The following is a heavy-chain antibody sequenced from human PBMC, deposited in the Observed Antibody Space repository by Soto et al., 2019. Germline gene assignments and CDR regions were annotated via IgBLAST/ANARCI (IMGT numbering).Heavy chain of an antibody. V-gene: IGHV4-59*01. CDR2: VFYTGST. J-gene: IGHJ4*02. CDR1: GGSISSYY. D-gene: IGHD1-26*01. CDR3: ARGAIVGATPYNY. Sequence: SETLSLTCTVSGGSISSYYWSWIRQPPGKGLEWIGYVFYTGSTSYNPSLKSRVSISVDTSKSQFSLNLSSMTSADTAVYYCARGAIVGATPYNYWGRGTLVTV.